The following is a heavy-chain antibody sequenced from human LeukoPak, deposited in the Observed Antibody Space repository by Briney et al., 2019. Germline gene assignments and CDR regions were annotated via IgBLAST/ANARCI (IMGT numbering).Heavy chain of an antibody. CDR3: AKAGPTVAGTGPHDYFDY. CDR2: ISGSGGST. CDR1: GFTFSSYA. D-gene: IGHD6-19*01. V-gene: IGHV3-23*01. J-gene: IGHJ4*02. Sequence: GGSLRLSCAASGFTFSSYAMSWVRQAPGKGLEWVSAISGSGGSTYYADSVKGRFTISRDNSKNTLYLQMNSLRAEDAAVYYCAKAGPTVAGTGPHDYFDYWGQGTLVTVSS.